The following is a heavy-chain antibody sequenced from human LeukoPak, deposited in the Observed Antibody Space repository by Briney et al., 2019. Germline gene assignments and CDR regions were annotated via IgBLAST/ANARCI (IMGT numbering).Heavy chain of an antibody. CDR2: SRGDGGET. Sequence: GGSLRLYCAASGFTFTNHWMQWVRQVPGEGRAWISRSRGDGGETNYADSVRGRFTTSRDNAKNLLYLQMDSLGAEDTAVYYCGRDAVLGSGSIDYWGHGVLVAVSS. CDR3: GRDAVLGSGSIDY. D-gene: IGHD3-10*01. CDR1: GFTFTNHW. J-gene: IGHJ4*01. V-gene: IGHV3-74*01.